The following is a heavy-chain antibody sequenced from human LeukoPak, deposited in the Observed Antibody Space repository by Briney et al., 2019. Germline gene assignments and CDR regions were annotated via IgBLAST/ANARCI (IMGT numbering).Heavy chain of an antibody. J-gene: IGHJ6*02. V-gene: IGHV4-59*01. CDR3: ARGRTYYDFWSGSTKTYGMDV. CDR1: GGSISSYY. Sequence: SETLSLTCTVSGGSISSYYWSWIRQPPRKGLEWIGYIYYSGSTNYNPSLKSRVTISVDTSKNQFSLKLSSVTAADTAVYYCARGRTYYDFWSGSTKTYGMDVWGQGTTVTVSS. CDR2: IYYSGST. D-gene: IGHD3-3*01.